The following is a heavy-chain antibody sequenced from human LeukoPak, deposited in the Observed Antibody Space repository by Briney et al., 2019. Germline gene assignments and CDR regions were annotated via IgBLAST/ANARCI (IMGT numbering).Heavy chain of an antibody. CDR3: AREVGGYYDSSGYYYFKGYYFDY. V-gene: IGHV3-23*01. D-gene: IGHD3-22*01. Sequence: GGSLRLSCAASGFTFRSYAMSWVRQAPGKGLEWVSAISGSGGSTDYADSVKGRFTISRDNAKNSLYLQMNSLRAEDTAVYYCAREVGGYYDSSGYYYFKGYYFDYWGQGTLVTVSS. J-gene: IGHJ4*02. CDR2: ISGSGGST. CDR1: GFTFRSYA.